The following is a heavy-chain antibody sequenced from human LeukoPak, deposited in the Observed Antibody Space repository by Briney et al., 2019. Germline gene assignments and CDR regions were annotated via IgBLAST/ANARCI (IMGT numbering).Heavy chain of an antibody. J-gene: IGHJ5*02. CDR2: IYYSGST. D-gene: IGHD3-3*01. CDR3: ARVNPLRMHSRNYDFWSGAARLNWFDP. CDR1: GGSISSSSYY. V-gene: IGHV4-39*07. Sequence: SETLSLTCTVSGGSISSSSYYWGWIRQPPGKGLEWIGSIYYSGSTYYNPSLKSRVTISVDTSKNQFSLKLSSVTAADTAVYYCARVNPLRMHSRNYDFWSGAARLNWFDPWGQGTLVTVSS.